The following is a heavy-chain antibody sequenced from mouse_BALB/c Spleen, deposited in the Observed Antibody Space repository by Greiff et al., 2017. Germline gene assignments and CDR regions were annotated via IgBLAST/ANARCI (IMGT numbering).Heavy chain of an antibody. CDR2: IYPGDGDT. D-gene: IGHD2-1*01. J-gene: IGHJ2*01. CDR1: GYTFTSYW. V-gene: IGHV1-87*01. Sequence: VQLQQSGAELARPGASVKLSCKASGYTFTSYWMQWVKQRPGQGLEWIGAIYPGDGDTRYTQKFKGKATLTADKSSSTAYMQLSSLASEDSAVYYCAREGGNYPYYFDYWGQGTTLTVSS. CDR3: AREGGNYPYYFDY.